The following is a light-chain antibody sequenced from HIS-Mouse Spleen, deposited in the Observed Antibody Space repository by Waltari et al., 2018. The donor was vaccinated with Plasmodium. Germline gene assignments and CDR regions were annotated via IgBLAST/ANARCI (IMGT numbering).Light chain of an antibody. J-gene: IGLJ2*01. CDR1: SRDVGGYHY. V-gene: IGLV2-8*01. CDR3: SSYAGSNNLV. CDR2: EVS. Sequence: QSALTQPPSAAGSPGPSGTISCTGTSRDVGGYHYVSWYQQHPGKAPKLMLDEVSKRPSGVPDRFSGSKSGNTASLTVSGLQAEDEADYYCSSYAGSNNLVFGGGTKLTVL.